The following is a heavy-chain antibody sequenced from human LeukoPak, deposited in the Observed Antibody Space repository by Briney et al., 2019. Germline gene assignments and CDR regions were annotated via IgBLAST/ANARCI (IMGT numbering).Heavy chain of an antibody. J-gene: IGHJ3*02. CDR1: GFTFSTYA. D-gene: IGHD6-13*01. Sequence: GGSLRLSCAASGFTFSTYAVNWVRQAPGKGLEWVSTISGSGDSTYYADSVKGRFTISRDNSKDTLYLQMSSVRVDDTAVYYCARVGGGAAAVVFDIWGQGTMVTVSS. CDR3: ARVGGGAAAVVFDI. V-gene: IGHV3-23*01. CDR2: ISGSGDST.